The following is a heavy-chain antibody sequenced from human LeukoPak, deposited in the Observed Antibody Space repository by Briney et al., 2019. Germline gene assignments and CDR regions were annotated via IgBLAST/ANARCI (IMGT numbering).Heavy chain of an antibody. CDR3: ARGPLTLRSVLNPHVDI. CDR1: GGSISSGGYY. J-gene: IGHJ3*02. CDR2: IYYRGST. D-gene: IGHD3-10*02. Sequence: PSETLSLTCTVSGGSISSGGYYWSWIRQHPGKGLEWIGYIYYRGSTHYNPSLKSRVTISVDTSKNQFSLKLSSVTAADTAVYYCARGPLTLRSVLNPHVDIWGQGTMVTVSS. V-gene: IGHV4-31*03.